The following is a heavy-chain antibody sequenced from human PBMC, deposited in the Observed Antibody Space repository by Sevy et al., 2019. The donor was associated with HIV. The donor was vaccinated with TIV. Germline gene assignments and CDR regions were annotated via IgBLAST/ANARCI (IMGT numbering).Heavy chain of an antibody. CDR3: AKDAPSRFDY. V-gene: IGHV3-30*02. J-gene: IGHJ4*02. CDR2: IRYDGSHK. CDR1: GFTFRNYD. Sequence: GGSLRLSCAASGFTFRNYDMHWVRQAPGKGLEWISFIRYDGSHKSYAESVKGRFTISRDNSKNTLDLHMNSLRPEDTAVYFCAKDAPSRFDYWRQGALVTVSS.